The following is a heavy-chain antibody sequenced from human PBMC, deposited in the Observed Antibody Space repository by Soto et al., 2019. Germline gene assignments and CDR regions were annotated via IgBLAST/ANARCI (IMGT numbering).Heavy chain of an antibody. D-gene: IGHD3-22*01. J-gene: IGHJ5*02. Sequence: GSLKLSCAASGXTFSSYRMNWVRQAPGKGLGLASSISSSSSYIYYADSVNGRFTISTDNANNSLYLQMNSLRAEDTAVHYRSSYESFVNYYYDSSGYYQAWGQGTLGTVS. CDR2: ISSSSSYI. V-gene: IGHV3-21*01. CDR1: GXTFSSYR. CDR3: SSYESFVNYYYDSSGYYQA.